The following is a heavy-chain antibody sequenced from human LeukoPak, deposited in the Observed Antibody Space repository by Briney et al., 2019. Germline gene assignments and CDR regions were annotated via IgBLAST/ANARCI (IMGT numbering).Heavy chain of an antibody. CDR1: GGSISSYY. V-gene: IGHV4-39*01. J-gene: IGHJ6*03. CDR2: IYYSGST. D-gene: IGHD6-13*01. Sequence: SETLSLTCTVSGGSISSYYWGWIRQPPGKGLEWIGSIYYSGSTYYNPSLKSRVTISVDTSKNQFSLKLSSVTAADTAVYYCARLGSSWPYYYMDVWGKGTTVTISS. CDR3: ARLGSSWPYYYMDV.